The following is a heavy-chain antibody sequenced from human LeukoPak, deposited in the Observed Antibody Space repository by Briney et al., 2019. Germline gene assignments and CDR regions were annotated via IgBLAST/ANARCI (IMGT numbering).Heavy chain of an antibody. CDR1: GFTFSSYS. Sequence: GGSLRLSCAASGFTFSSYSMNWVRQAPGKGLEWVSSISSSSSYIYYADSVKGRFTIYRDNAKNSLYLQMNSLRAEDTAVYYCARDGDLGDAFDIWGQGTMVTVSS. CDR2: ISSSSSYI. CDR3: ARDGDLGDAFDI. D-gene: IGHD7-27*01. V-gene: IGHV3-21*01. J-gene: IGHJ3*02.